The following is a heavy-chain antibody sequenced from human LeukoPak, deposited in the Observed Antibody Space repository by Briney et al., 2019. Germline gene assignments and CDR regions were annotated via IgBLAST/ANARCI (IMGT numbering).Heavy chain of an antibody. Sequence: GGSLRLSCAASGFTFSSYAMSWVRQAPGKGLEWVSAISGSGGSTYYADSVKGRFTISRDNSKNTLYLQMNSLRAEDTAVYYCAKGLDPGYYYDSSGYYIWGQGTLVTVSS. V-gene: IGHV3-23*01. CDR1: GFTFSSYA. CDR3: AKGLDPGYYYDSSGYYI. D-gene: IGHD3-22*01. J-gene: IGHJ4*02. CDR2: ISGSGGST.